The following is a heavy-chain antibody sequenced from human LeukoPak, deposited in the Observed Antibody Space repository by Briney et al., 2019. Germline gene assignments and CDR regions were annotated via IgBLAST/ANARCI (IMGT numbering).Heavy chain of an antibody. CDR1: GGSMSSYY. D-gene: IGHD6-13*01. CDR3: ARQIASAGTAGFDF. J-gene: IGHJ4*02. Sequence: SETLSLTCTVSGGSMSSYYWSWIRRPAGKGLEWIGRIYSTGSTNYNPSLKSRVTMSVDTSKNQFSLRLRSVTAADTAVYYCARQIASAGTAGFDFWGQGALVTVSS. V-gene: IGHV4-4*07. CDR2: IYSTGST.